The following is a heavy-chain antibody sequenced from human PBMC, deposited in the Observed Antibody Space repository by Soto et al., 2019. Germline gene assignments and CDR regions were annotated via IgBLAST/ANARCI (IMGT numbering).Heavy chain of an antibody. Sequence: EVQLVESGGGLVQPGGSLRLSCAASGFTFSSYWMHWGRQAPGKGLVWVSRINSDGSSTSYADSVKGRFTTSRDNAKNTLYLQMNSRRAEDTAVYYCARDRFFDWIDDNDYWGQGTLVTVSS. J-gene: IGHJ4*02. CDR3: ARDRFFDWIDDNDY. V-gene: IGHV3-74*01. CDR2: INSDGSST. D-gene: IGHD3-9*01. CDR1: GFTFSSYW.